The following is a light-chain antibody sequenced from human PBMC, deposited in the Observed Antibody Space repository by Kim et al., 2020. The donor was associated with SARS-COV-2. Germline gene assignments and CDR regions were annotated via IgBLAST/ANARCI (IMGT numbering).Light chain of an antibody. CDR2: DVD. V-gene: IGLV2-14*04. CDR3: SSFRSGNTLL. J-gene: IGLJ3*02. Sequence: GQSITIPRPDTRSDVAAYNFVSWYQQHPGEAPKVIIYDVDNRPSGVSNRFSGSKSGNTASLTISEVQAEDEADYYCSSFRSGNTLLFGGGTQLTVL. CDR1: RSDVAAYNF.